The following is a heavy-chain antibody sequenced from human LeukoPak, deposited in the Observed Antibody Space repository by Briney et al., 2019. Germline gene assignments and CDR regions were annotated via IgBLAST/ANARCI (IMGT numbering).Heavy chain of an antibody. V-gene: IGHV4-39*07. CDR1: GGSISSSSYY. CDR3: ARPRGTSSGYSGYYFDY. J-gene: IGHJ4*02. D-gene: IGHD3-22*01. CDR2: IYNSGST. Sequence: SETLSLTCDVSGGSISSSSYYWGWIRQPPGKGLEWIANIYNSGSTYYNPSLKSRVTISVDTSKNQFSLKLSSVTAADTAVYYCARPRGTSSGYSGYYFDYRGQGTLVTVSS.